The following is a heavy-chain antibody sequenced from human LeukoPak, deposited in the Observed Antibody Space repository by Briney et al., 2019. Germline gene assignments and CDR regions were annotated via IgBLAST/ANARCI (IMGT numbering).Heavy chain of an antibody. Sequence: SETLSLTCTVSGGSISSSSYYWGWIRQPPGKGLEWIGTIYYTGNTYYSPSLKSRVTISVDTSKNQFSLKLSSVTAADTAVYYCASIPGISVSAYYFDYWGQGTLVTVSS. V-gene: IGHV4-39*01. J-gene: IGHJ4*02. CDR1: GGSISSSSYY. CDR2: IYYTGNT. CDR3: ASIPGISVSAYYFDY. D-gene: IGHD6-19*01.